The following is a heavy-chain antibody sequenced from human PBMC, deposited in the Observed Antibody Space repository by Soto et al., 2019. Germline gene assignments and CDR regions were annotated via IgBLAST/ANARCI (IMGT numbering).Heavy chain of an antibody. J-gene: IGHJ5*02. CDR2: IIPIFGTA. D-gene: IGHD3-22*01. Sequence: GASVKVSFKASGGTLSSYAISWVRQAPGQGLEWMGGIIPIFGTANYAQKFQGRVTITADESTSTAYMELSSLRSEDTAVYYCASGSSGYYSWYWLDPWGQGTLVTVSS. V-gene: IGHV1-69*13. CDR3: ASGSSGYYSWYWLDP. CDR1: GGTLSSYA.